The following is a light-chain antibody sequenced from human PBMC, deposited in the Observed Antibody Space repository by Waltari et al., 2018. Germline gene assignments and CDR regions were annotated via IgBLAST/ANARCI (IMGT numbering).Light chain of an antibody. CDR1: PGVRGF. Sequence: ETVLTQSPVTLSVSPGERVALSCRASPGVRGFLAWYPQKPGQAPRPLVYDISTRATGIPARFSGSGSETEFTLTISGLQSEDFAVYYCQQYGSWPLTFGGGTKVDLK. CDR3: QQYGSWPLT. CDR2: DIS. V-gene: IGKV3-15*01. J-gene: IGKJ4*01.